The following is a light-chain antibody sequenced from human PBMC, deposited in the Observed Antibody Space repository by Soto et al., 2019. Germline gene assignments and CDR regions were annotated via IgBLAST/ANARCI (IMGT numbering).Light chain of an antibody. J-gene: IGLJ2*01. CDR1: SSDVGGYNY. Sequence: QSALTQPASVSGSPGQSITISCTGTSSDVGGYNYVSWYQHHPGKAPKLMIYDVSNRPSGVSNRFSGSKSGNTASLTISGLQAEDEADYYCCSYTSSNTAIFGGGTKVTVL. V-gene: IGLV2-14*03. CDR3: CSYTSSNTAI. CDR2: DVS.